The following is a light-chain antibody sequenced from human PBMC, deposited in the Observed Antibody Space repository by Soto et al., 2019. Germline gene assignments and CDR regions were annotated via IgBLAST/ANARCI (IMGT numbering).Light chain of an antibody. J-gene: IGKJ5*01. CDR1: QSVTSSY. CDR3: QQYGSSPIT. CDR2: GAS. Sequence: EIGLTQSPGTLSLSPGERATLSCRASQSVTSSYLAWYQQKPCQAPRLLIYGASSRATGIPDRFSGSGSGTDFNLTISRLEHEDFAVYYCQQYGSSPITFGQGTRLEIK. V-gene: IGKV3-20*01.